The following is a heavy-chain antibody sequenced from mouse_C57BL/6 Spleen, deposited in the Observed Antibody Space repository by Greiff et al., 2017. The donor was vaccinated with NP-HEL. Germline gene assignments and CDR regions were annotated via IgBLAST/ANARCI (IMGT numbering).Heavy chain of an antibody. CDR3: ARSDYGSSYYFDD. Sequence: VQLQQPGAELVKPGASVKLSCTASGYTFTSYWMPWVKQRPGQGLEWIGMIRPNSGSTNYNEKFKSKATLTVDKSTSNAYMQLSSLTSEDSAIYYCARSDYGSSYYFDDWGKGTTLTVSS. J-gene: IGHJ2*01. V-gene: IGHV1-64*01. CDR1: GYTFTSYW. D-gene: IGHD1-1*01. CDR2: IRPNSGST.